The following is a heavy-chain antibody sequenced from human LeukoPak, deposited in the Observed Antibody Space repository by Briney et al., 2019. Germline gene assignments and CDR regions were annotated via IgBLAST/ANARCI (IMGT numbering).Heavy chain of an antibody. CDR2: VIPIFGTA. V-gene: IGHV1-69*13. Sequence: SVKVSCKASGYTFTSYGISWVRQAPGQGLEWMGGVIPIFGTANYAQKFQGRVTITADESTSTAYMELSSLRSEDTAVYYCASTYYYDSSGYLHTFDYWGQGTLVTVSS. J-gene: IGHJ4*02. D-gene: IGHD3-22*01. CDR1: GYTFTSYG. CDR3: ASTYYYDSSGYLHTFDY.